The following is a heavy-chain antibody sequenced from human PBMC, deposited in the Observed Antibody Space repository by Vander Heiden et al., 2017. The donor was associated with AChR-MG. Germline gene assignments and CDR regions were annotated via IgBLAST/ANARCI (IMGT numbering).Heavy chain of an antibody. CDR1: GYTFTSYG. Sequence: QVQLVQSGSELKKPGASVKVSSKASGYTFTSYGLTWVRQAPGPGLAAVGWTNNSTGNPTYAKAFTGRFVYSLSTSVSTAYLQISSLKAADMDGYDCAGEVPQSGYFFWGQGTLVTVSS. V-gene: IGHV7-4-1*02. D-gene: IGHD5-12*01. CDR3: AGEVPQSGYFF. CDR2: TNNSTGNP. J-gene: IGHJ4*02.